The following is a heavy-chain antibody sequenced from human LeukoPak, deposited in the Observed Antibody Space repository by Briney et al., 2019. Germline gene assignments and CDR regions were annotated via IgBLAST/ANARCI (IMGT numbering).Heavy chain of an antibody. V-gene: IGHV4-39*01. CDR2: IYYSGST. CDR3: ARQTLYSSSWYEGSYYFDY. J-gene: IGHJ4*02. CDR1: SGSISSSSYY. D-gene: IGHD6-13*01. Sequence: SETLSLTCTVTSGSISSSSYYWGWIRQPPGKGLEWIGSIYYSGSTYYNPSLKSRVTISVDTSKNQFSLKLSSVTAADTAVYYCARQTLYSSSWYEGSYYFDYWGQGTLVTVSS.